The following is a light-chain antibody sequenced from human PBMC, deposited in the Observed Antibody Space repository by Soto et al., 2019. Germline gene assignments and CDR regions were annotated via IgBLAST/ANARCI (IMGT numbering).Light chain of an antibody. CDR1: QSVSSSY. Sequence: EIVLTQSPGTLSLSPGERATLSCRASQSVSSSYLAWYQQKPGQAPRLLSSGASSRATGIPDRFSGSGSGTDFTLTISRLEPEDFAVYYCQQYGSPITFGQGTRLEIK. V-gene: IGKV3-20*01. J-gene: IGKJ5*01. CDR2: GAS. CDR3: QQYGSPIT.